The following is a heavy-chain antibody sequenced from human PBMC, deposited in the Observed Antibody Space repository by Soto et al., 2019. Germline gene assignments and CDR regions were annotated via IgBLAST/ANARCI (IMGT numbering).Heavy chain of an antibody. CDR1: GDSLSGGTKY. D-gene: IGHD3-16*01. Sequence: PSETLSLTCTVSGDSLSGGTKYWNWVRQPPGKDLEWIGYIYRGGTTKYNLSLKSRVTISQDTSKNQFSLEIHSVVPSDTAVYYCAGDWGPYWFDPWGQGILVTVSS. CDR3: AGDWGPYWFDP. V-gene: IGHV4-61*01. CDR2: IYRGGTT. J-gene: IGHJ5*02.